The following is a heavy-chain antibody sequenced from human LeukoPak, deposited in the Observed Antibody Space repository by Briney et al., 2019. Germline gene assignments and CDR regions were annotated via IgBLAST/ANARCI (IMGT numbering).Heavy chain of an antibody. V-gene: IGHV4-39*01. Sequence: SETLSLTCTVSGGSISSSSYYWGWIRQPPGKGLEWIGSIYYSGSTYYNPSLKSRVTISVDTSKNQFSLKLSSVTAADTAVYYCAANSADYNTLGSSYKVWGQGTLVAVSS. CDR1: GGSISSSSYY. CDR2: IYYSGST. D-gene: IGHD3-10*01. J-gene: IGHJ4*02. CDR3: AANSADYNTLGSSYKV.